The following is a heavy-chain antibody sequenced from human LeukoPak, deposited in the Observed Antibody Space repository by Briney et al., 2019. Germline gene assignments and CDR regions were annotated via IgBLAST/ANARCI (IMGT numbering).Heavy chain of an antibody. Sequence: GGSLRLSCAASGFTFSSYSMNWVRQAPGKGLEWVSVIYSGGNTYYADSVKGRFTISRDNSKNTVYLQMNSLRAEDTAVYYCARGETSSYDYWGQGTLVTVSS. D-gene: IGHD2-2*01. J-gene: IGHJ4*02. CDR2: IYSGGNT. CDR3: ARGETSSYDY. CDR1: GFTFSSYS. V-gene: IGHV3-53*01.